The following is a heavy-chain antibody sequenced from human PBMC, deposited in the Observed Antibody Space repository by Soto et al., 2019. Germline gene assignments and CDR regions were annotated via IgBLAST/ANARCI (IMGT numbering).Heavy chain of an antibody. J-gene: IGHJ6*03. Sequence: EVQLLESGGGLVQPGGSLRLSCAASGFTFSSYAMSWVRQAPGKGLEWVSAISGSGGSTYYADSVKGRFTISRDNSKNTLYLQMNGLRAEDTAVYYCAKDGGDSYYYYNMDVWGKGTTVTVSS. CDR3: AKDGGDSYYYYNMDV. CDR1: GFTFSSYA. D-gene: IGHD2-21*02. CDR2: ISGSGGST. V-gene: IGHV3-23*01.